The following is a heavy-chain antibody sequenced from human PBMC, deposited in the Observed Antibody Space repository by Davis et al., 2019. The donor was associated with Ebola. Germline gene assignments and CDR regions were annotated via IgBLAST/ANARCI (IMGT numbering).Heavy chain of an antibody. J-gene: IGHJ6*02. Sequence: GESLKISCAASGFTFSSYAMNWVRQAPGKGLEWVSAISGSGGSTYYADSVKGRFTISRDNSKNTLYLQMNSLRAEDTAVYYCAKVVPVIVGALYYYGMDVWGQGTTVTVSS. CDR1: GFTFSSYA. D-gene: IGHD2-15*01. CDR3: AKVVPVIVGALYYYGMDV. V-gene: IGHV3-23*01. CDR2: ISGSGGST.